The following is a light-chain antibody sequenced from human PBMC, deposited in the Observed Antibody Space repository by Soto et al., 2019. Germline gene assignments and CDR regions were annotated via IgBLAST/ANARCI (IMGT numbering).Light chain of an antibody. Sequence: DIQVTQSPSSLSASVGDRVTITCRASQSISSYLNWYQQKPGKAPKLLIYAASSLQSGVPSRFSGSGSGTDCTLTISSLQPEDFATYYCQQSYITPPITFGQGTRLEIK. CDR3: QQSYITPPIT. CDR1: QSISSY. V-gene: IGKV1-39*01. J-gene: IGKJ5*01. CDR2: AAS.